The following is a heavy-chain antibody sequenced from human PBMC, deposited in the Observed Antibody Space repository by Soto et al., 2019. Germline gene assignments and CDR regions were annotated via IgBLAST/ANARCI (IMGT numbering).Heavy chain of an antibody. J-gene: IGHJ5*02. CDR2: INAGNGNT. CDR3: ALTYVVPADQDDNWFDP. CDR1: GYTFTSYA. D-gene: IGHD2-2*01. Sequence: ASVKVSCKASGYTFTSYAMHWVRQAPGQRLEWMGWINAGNGNTKYSQKFQGRVTITRDTSASTAYMELSSLRSEDTAVYYCALTYVVPADQDDNWFDPWGQGTLVTVSS. V-gene: IGHV1-3*01.